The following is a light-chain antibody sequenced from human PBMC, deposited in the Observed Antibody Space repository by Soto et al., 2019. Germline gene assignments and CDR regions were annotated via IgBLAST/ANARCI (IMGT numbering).Light chain of an antibody. V-gene: IGKV4-1*01. CDR1: QSVLYSSNNKNY. Sequence: DIVMTQSPDSLAVSLGERANITCKSSQSVLYSSNNKNYLAWYQQKPGQPPKLLIYWASTRESGVPDRFSGSGSGTDFTLTISSLQAEDVAVYDCQQYFRPWTFGQGTKVEIK. CDR3: QQYFRPWT. J-gene: IGKJ1*01. CDR2: WAS.